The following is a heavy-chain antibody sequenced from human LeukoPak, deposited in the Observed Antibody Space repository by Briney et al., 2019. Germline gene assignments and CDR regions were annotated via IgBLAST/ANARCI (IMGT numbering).Heavy chain of an antibody. J-gene: IGHJ4*02. V-gene: IGHV3-23*01. CDR1: GFTFSSYA. CDR2: ISGSGGST. CDR3: AKGMEQQLVRGIFDY. Sequence: PGGSLRLSCAASGFTFSSYAMSWVRQAPGKGLEWVSAISGSGGSTYYADSVKGRFTISRDNSKNTLYLQMNSLRAEDTALYYCAKGMEQQLVRGIFDYWGQGTLVTVSS. D-gene: IGHD6-13*01.